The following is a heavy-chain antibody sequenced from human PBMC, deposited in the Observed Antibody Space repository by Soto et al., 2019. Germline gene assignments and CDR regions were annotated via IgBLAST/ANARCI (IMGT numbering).Heavy chain of an antibody. CDR3: VRVAGSASWYETDS. J-gene: IGHJ4*02. Sequence: PSESLSLPCSVSGYSISSGYYWCWIRQPPGKGLEWLGTTYYGASSYYNPSLRSRITILLGASTNQLSLKLSSVTAADTAVYYCVRVAGSASWYETDSWGQGILVTVSS. D-gene: IGHD6-13*01. V-gene: IGHV4-38-2*01. CDR2: TYYGASS. CDR1: GYSISSGYY.